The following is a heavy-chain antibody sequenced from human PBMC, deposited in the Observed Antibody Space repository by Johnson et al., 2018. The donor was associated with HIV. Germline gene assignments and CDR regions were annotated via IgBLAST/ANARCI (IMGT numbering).Heavy chain of an antibody. J-gene: IGHJ3*02. Sequence: VQLVESGGGAVRPGGSLRISCAASGFTFDDYGMSWVRQAPGKGLEWVSGINSDGSSTNYADSVKGRFTISRDNAKNTLYLQMNSLRAEDTAVYDCARSWGIADIWGQGTMVTVSS. D-gene: IGHD6-13*01. CDR3: ARSWGIADI. V-gene: IGHV3-20*01. CDR1: GFTFDDYG. CDR2: INSDGSST.